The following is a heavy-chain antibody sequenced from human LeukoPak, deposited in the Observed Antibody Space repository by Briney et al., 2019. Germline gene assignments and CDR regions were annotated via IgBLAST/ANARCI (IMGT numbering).Heavy chain of an antibody. CDR1: GYGFSHFH. V-gene: IGHV1-2*02. CDR3: AISSSVTHTRDP. Sequence: ASVKASCKASGYGFSHFHFNWVRQAPGQGLEWMGWINPHSGATNYAQRFQGRVSMDASIDTAYLELSRLTSDDTAVYYCAISSSVTHTRDPWGQGTLVTVSS. D-gene: IGHD5/OR15-5a*01. J-gene: IGHJ5*02. CDR2: INPHSGAT.